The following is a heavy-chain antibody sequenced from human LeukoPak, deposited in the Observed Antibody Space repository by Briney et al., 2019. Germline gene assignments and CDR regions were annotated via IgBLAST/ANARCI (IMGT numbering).Heavy chain of an antibody. V-gene: IGHV3-30*02. D-gene: IGHD3-10*01. J-gene: IGHJ4*02. Sequence: GGSLRLSCAASGFTFSNYGMHWVRQAPAKGLGWVALILYDGSNEYYAESVKGRFTISRDSSENTLYLQMNSLRAEDTAVYYCARGYGSGRAYYFDYWGQGTLVTVSS. CDR1: GFTFSNYG. CDR3: ARGYGSGRAYYFDY. CDR2: ILYDGSNE.